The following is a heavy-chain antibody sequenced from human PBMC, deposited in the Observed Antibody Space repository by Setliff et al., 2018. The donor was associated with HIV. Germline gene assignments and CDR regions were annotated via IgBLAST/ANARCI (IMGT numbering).Heavy chain of an antibody. CDR3: AKVVGHCSSASCAPYFYFYYYMDV. D-gene: IGHD2-2*01. CDR1: GFTFSSYA. V-gene: IGHV3-23*01. CDR2: ISGSSGRS. J-gene: IGHJ6*03. Sequence: PGGSLRLSCAASGFTFSSYAMSWVRQAPGRGLEWVSTISGSSGRSYYADSVKGRFTISRDNSKNTLYLQMNSLRAADTAVYYCAKVVGHCSSASCAPYFYFYYYMDVWGKGTTVTVSS.